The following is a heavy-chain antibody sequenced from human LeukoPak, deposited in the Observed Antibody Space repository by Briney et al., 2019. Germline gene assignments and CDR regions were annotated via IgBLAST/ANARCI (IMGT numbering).Heavy chain of an antibody. Sequence: GGSLRLSCAESGFTFSSYGMHWVRQAPGKGLEWVAFIRYDGSNKYYADSVKGRFTISRDNSKNTLYLQMNSLRAEDTAVYYCAKDAGQWLATYYYYYMDVWGKGTTVTVSS. V-gene: IGHV3-30*02. D-gene: IGHD6-19*01. J-gene: IGHJ6*03. CDR1: GFTFSSYG. CDR2: IRYDGSNK. CDR3: AKDAGQWLATYYYYYMDV.